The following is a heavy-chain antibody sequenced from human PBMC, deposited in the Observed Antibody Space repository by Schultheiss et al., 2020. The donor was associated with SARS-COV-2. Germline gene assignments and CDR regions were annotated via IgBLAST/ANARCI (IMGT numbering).Heavy chain of an antibody. Sequence: SGPTLVKPTQTLTLTCTFSGFSLTTGGVGVGWIRQPPGKALEWLALIYWDDDKRYSPSLESRLTITKDTSKNRVVLTMTNMDPVDTATYYCAHTRCSSNSCHFDYWGQGTLVTVSS. CDR1: GFSLTTGGVG. J-gene: IGHJ4*02. CDR2: IYWDDDK. D-gene: IGHD2-2*01. V-gene: IGHV2-5*02. CDR3: AHTRCSSNSCHFDY.